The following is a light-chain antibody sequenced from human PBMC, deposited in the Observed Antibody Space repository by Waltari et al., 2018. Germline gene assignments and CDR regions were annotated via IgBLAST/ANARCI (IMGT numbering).Light chain of an antibody. CDR3: QQSYSTPIT. J-gene: IGKJ5*01. CDR2: AAS. CDR1: QSISSY. Sequence: DLQRTQSPSSLSASVGDRVTITCRASQSISSYLNLYQQKPGKAPKHLIYAASSLQSGVPSRFSGSGSATDFTLTISSLQPEDFATYYCQQSYSTPITFGQGTRLEIK. V-gene: IGKV1-39*01.